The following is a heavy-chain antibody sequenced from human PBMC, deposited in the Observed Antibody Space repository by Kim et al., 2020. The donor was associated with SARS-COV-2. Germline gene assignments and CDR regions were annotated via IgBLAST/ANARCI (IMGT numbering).Heavy chain of an antibody. CDR2: ISSSSSTI. Sequence: GGSLRLSCAASGFTFSSYSMNWVRQAPGKGLEWVSYISSSSSTIYYADSVKGRFTISRDNAKNSLYLQMNSLRAEDTAVYYCARERAYCSGGSCQYYYYGMDVWGQGTTVTVSS. CDR3: ARERAYCSGGSCQYYYYGMDV. D-gene: IGHD2-15*01. V-gene: IGHV3-48*04. J-gene: IGHJ6*02. CDR1: GFTFSSYS.